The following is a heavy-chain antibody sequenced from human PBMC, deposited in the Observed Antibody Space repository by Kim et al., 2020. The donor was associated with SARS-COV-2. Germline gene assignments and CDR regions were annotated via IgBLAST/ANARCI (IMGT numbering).Heavy chain of an antibody. Sequence: SVKVSCKASGGTFSSYAISWVRQAPGQGLEWMGRIIPILGIANYAQKFQGRVTMTADKSTSTAYMELSSLRSEDTAVYYCASSSPGDAVAGTGLGYWGQ. CDR3: ASSSPGDAVAGTGLGY. CDR2: IIPILGIA. J-gene: IGHJ4*02. CDR1: GGTFSSYA. V-gene: IGHV1-69*04. D-gene: IGHD6-19*01.